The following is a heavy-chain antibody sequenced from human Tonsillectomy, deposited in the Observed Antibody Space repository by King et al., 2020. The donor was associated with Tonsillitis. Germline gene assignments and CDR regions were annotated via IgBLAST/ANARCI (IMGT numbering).Heavy chain of an antibody. J-gene: IGHJ4*02. Sequence: VQLVESGGGVVQPGRSLRLSCAASGFTFSSYAMHWVRQAPGKGLEWVAVISYDGSNKYYADSVKGRFTIYRDNSKNTLYLQMNSLRAEDTAVYYCARDTDQIDYYFDYWGQGTLVTVSS. CDR3: ARDTDQIDYYFDY. D-gene: IGHD2/OR15-2a*01. CDR1: GFTFSSYA. V-gene: IGHV3-30*04. CDR2: ISYDGSNK.